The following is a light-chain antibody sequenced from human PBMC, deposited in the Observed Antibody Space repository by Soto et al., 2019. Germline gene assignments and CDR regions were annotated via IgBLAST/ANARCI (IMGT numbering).Light chain of an antibody. J-gene: IGLJ2*01. Sequence: QLVLTQSPSASASLGASVKLTCTLSSGHSSYAIAWHQKQPGKGPRYLMDLNNDGSHSKGDGIPDRFSGSSSGAERYLIISRLQSEDEADYYCQTWGTGFQVFGGGTKVTVL. CDR1: SGHSSYA. CDR2: LNNDGSH. CDR3: QTWGTGFQV. V-gene: IGLV4-69*01.